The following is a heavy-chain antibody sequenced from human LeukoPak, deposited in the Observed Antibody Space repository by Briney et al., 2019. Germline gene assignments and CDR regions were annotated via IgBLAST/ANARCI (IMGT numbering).Heavy chain of an antibody. CDR3: VRDHWRLSSKKWYYNGMDV. D-gene: IGHD1-1*01. J-gene: IGHJ6*02. V-gene: IGHV4-59*01. CDR1: GGSISSYY. CDR2: IYYSGST. Sequence: PSETLSLTCTVSGGSISSYYWSWIRQPPGKGLEWIGYIYYSGSTSYSGNTNYNPSLKSRVTILVDTSKNKIFLILASATAADTAVYYCVRDHWRLSSKKWYYNGMDVWGQGTTVTVSS.